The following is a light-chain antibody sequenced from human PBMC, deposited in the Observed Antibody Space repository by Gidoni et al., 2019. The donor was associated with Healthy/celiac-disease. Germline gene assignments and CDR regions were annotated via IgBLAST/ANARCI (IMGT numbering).Light chain of an antibody. CDR3: AAWDDSLNGVV. J-gene: IGLJ2*01. CDR1: SSNLGNNA. Sequence: QAVLTQPPSVSEAPRQRVTISCSGSSSNLGNNAVNWYQKLPGKAPKLLIYYDDLLPSGVSDRFSGSQSGTSASLAISGLQSEDEADYSCAAWDDSLNGVVFGGGTKLTVL. CDR2: YDD. V-gene: IGLV1-36*01.